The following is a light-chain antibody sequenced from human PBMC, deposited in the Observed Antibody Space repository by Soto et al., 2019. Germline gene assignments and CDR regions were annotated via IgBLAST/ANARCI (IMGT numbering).Light chain of an antibody. V-gene: IGKV1-39*01. CDR3: QQSYSTPVT. Sequence: DIQMTQSPSSLSASVGDRVTITCRSSQSIYNYLNWYQQKPGKAPKLLIYAASSLQSGVPSRFSGSGSGTDFTLTISSLHPEDFATYYCQQSYSTPVTFGQGTKQEIK. CDR2: AAS. CDR1: QSIYNY. J-gene: IGKJ2*01.